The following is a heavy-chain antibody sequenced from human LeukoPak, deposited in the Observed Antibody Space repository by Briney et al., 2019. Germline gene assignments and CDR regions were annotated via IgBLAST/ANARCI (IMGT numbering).Heavy chain of an antibody. CDR1: GFTFTNYA. CDR2: ITDSGRSS. J-gene: IGHJ4*02. D-gene: IGHD2-21*01. Sequence: GGSLRLSCAFSGFTFTNYAMSWVRQTSGKGLEWISGITDSGRSSYFADSVRGRFTVSRDKSKNTLYLQMNSLRAEDTAFYFCAKDGGGNCYDPIDYWGQGILVTVSS. CDR3: AKDGGGNCYDPIDY. V-gene: IGHV3-23*01.